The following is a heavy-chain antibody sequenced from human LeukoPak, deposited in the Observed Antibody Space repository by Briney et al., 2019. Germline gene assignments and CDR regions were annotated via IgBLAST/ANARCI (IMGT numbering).Heavy chain of an antibody. CDR3: AKGEWIQLWFGDY. CDR2: ISYDGSNK. CDR1: GFTFSSYG. V-gene: IGHV3-30*18. Sequence: PGRSLRLSCAASGFTFSSYGMHWVRQAPGKGLEWVAVISYDGSNKYYADSVKGRFTTSRDNSKNTLYLQMNSLRAEDTAVYYCAKGEWIQLWFGDYWGQGTLVTVSS. D-gene: IGHD5-18*01. J-gene: IGHJ4*02.